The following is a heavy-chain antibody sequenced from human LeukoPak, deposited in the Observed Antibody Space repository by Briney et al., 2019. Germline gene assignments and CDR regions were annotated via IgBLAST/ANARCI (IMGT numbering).Heavy chain of an antibody. CDR2: IYTSGST. Sequence: SETLSLTCTVSGGSISSYYWSWIRQPPGKGLEWIGYIYTSGSTNYNPSLKSRVTISVDTSKNQFSLKLSSVTAADTAVHYCARFWGHVDTAMVSYGWFDPWGQGTLVTVSS. J-gene: IGHJ5*02. CDR1: GGSISSYY. CDR3: ARFWGHVDTAMVSYGWFDP. V-gene: IGHV4-4*09. D-gene: IGHD5-18*01.